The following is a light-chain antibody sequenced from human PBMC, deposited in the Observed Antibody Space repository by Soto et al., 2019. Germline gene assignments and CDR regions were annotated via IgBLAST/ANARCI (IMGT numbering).Light chain of an antibody. J-gene: IGKJ2*01. CDR1: QRVTSSQ. CDR3: QQFGSSPEYT. V-gene: IGKV3-20*01. CDR2: GAS. Sequence: EIVLTQSPGTLPLSPGERATLSCRASQRVTSSQLAWYQQKPGQAPRLLIYGASTTATGIPDRFSGGGSGTDFTLTISRLEPEDFAVYYCQQFGSSPEYTFGQGTKLEVK.